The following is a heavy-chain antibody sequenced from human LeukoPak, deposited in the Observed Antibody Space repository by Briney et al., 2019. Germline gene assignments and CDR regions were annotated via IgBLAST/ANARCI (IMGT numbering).Heavy chain of an antibody. J-gene: IGHJ4*02. CDR3: ARQPLGYCSGGSCYSGEIDY. Sequence: SETLSLTCNVPGFSITSSYYWSWIRQPPGKGLEWIGTIYHSGSTNYNPSLKSRVTISVDTSKNQFYLKLSSVTAADTAVYYCARQPLGYCSGGSCYSGEIDYWGQGTLVTVSS. D-gene: IGHD2-15*01. CDR2: IYHSGST. CDR1: GFSITSSYY. V-gene: IGHV4-38-2*02.